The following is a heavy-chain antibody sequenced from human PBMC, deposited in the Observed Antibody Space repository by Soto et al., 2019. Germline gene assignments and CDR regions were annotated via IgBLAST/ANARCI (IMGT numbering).Heavy chain of an antibody. CDR2: IIPIFGTA. CDR1: GGTFSSYA. D-gene: IGHD3-22*01. Sequence: SVKVSCKASGGTFSSYAISWVRQAPGQGLEWMGGIIPIFGTANYAQKFQGRVTITADESTSTAYMELSSLRSEDTAVYYCARDGSSGYQDAFDIWAQGTMVPVSS. CDR3: ARDGSSGYQDAFDI. V-gene: IGHV1-69*13. J-gene: IGHJ3*02.